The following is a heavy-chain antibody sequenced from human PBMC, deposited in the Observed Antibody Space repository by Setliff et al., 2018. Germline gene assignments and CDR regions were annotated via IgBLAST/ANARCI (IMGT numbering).Heavy chain of an antibody. Sequence: SVKVSCKASGGTFNSYAISWVRQATGQGLEWMGGIIPIFGSANYERKFQGRLMVTADESTSTAYMELSSRTSDDTAVYYCAREGVDTRSSTDYRYYMDVWGKGTTVTVSS. CDR3: AREGVDTRSSTDYRYYMDV. V-gene: IGHV1-69*13. CDR2: IIPIFGSA. CDR1: GGTFNSYA. D-gene: IGHD5-18*01. J-gene: IGHJ6*03.